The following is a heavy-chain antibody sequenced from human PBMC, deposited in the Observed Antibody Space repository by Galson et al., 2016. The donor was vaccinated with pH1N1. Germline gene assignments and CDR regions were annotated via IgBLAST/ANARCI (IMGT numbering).Heavy chain of an antibody. CDR3: AKDIPVGAIGFDY. D-gene: IGHD1-26*01. Sequence: SLRLSCAASGFTLSDYWMNWVRQAPGKGLEWVANIKPDGRQTYYVDSVKGRFTISRDNSKNSLYLQMNSLRTDDTALYYCAKDIPVGAIGFDYWGQGTLVTVSS. CDR1: GFTLSDYW. V-gene: IGHV3-7*03. J-gene: IGHJ4*02. CDR2: IKPDGRQT.